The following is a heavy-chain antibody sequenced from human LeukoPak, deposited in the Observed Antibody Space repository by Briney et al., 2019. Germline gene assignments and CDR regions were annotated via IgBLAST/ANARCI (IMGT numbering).Heavy chain of an antibody. CDR2: IYHSGST. V-gene: IGHV4-30-2*01. Sequence: SETLSLTCAVSGGSISSGGYSWSWIRQPPGKGLEWIGYIYHSGSTYYNPSLKSRVTMSVDTSKNQFSLKLSSVTAADTAVYYCARVSRLAFDIWGQGTMVTVSS. CDR1: GGSISSGGYS. D-gene: IGHD3-16*01. J-gene: IGHJ3*02. CDR3: ARVSRLAFDI.